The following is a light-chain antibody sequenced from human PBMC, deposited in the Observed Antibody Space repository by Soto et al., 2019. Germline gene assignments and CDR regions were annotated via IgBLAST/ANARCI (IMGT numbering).Light chain of an antibody. CDR1: SSNIGAGYD. Sequence: QSVLTQPPSVSGAPGQRVTISCTGRSSNIGAGYDVHWYQHLPGTAPKLLIYGNINRPSGVPDRFSGSKSGTSASLAITGLQPDDEDDYYCQSYDSSLSGWVFGGGTKLTVL. J-gene: IGLJ3*02. CDR2: GNI. V-gene: IGLV1-40*01. CDR3: QSYDSSLSGWV.